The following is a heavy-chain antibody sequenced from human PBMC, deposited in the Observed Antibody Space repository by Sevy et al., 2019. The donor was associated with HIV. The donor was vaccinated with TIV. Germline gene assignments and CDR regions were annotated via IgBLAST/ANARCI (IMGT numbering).Heavy chain of an antibody. V-gene: IGHV3-7*01. D-gene: IGHD6-19*01. Sequence: GGSLRLSCAASGFTFSGYWMSWVRQAPGKGLEWVANIKQDGSEKYYVDSVKGRFTISRDNAKNSLYLQMNSLRAEDTAVYCCASGWNWFDPWGQGTLVTVSS. CDR3: ASGWNWFDP. J-gene: IGHJ5*02. CDR2: IKQDGSEK. CDR1: GFTFSGYW.